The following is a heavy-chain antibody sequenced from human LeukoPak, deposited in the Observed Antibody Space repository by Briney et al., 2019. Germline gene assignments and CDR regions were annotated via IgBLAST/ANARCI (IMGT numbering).Heavy chain of an antibody. CDR2: IYHSGST. J-gene: IGHJ5*02. CDR3: ARRLPSRGGWFDP. V-gene: IGHV4-38-2*02. CDR1: DDSISSGFY. D-gene: IGHD3-10*01. Sequence: SETLSLTCTVSDDSISSGFYWGWIRQPPGKGLEWIGSIYHSGSTYYNPSLKSRVSISVDTSKNQFSLKLSSVTAADTAVYYCARRLPSRGGWFDPWGQGTLVTVSS.